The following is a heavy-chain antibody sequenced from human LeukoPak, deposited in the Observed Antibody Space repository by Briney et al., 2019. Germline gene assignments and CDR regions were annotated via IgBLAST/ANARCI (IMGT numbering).Heavy chain of an antibody. CDR1: GGSFSGYY. V-gene: IGHV4-59*01. CDR3: ARSYPRTRYYHDSTTYYSPFDY. Sequence: SETLSLTCAVYGGSFSGYYWSWIRQPPGKGPEWIGYVYSTGSTKYNPSLKSRVTISVDTSKNQFSLKLSSVTAADTAVYYCARSYPRTRYYHDSTTYYSPFDYWGQGTLVTVSS. J-gene: IGHJ4*02. CDR2: VYSTGST. D-gene: IGHD3-22*01.